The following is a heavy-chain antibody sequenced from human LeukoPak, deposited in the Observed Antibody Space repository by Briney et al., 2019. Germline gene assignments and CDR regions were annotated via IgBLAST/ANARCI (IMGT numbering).Heavy chain of an antibody. V-gene: IGHV4-34*01. Sequence: SETLSLTCAVYGGSFSDYYWSWIRQPPGKGLEWIGKINHSGSTKYNPSLKSRVTISVETSRNQFSLKLSSVTAADTAVYYCASGSDFQSFDYWGQGTLVTVSS. CDR2: INHSGST. CDR3: ASGSDFQSFDY. CDR1: GGSFSDYY. D-gene: IGHD5-12*01. J-gene: IGHJ4*02.